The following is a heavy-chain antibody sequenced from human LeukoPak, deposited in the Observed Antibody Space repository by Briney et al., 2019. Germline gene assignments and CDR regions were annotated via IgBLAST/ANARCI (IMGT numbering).Heavy chain of an antibody. CDR3: ARDTAMVIDF. D-gene: IGHD5-18*01. Sequence: GGSLRLSCVVSGFTFSTYEMNWVRQAPGKGLEWVSYISSSAGTIYYADSVKGRFTISRDNTKNSLYLEMNSLRAEDTAVYYCARDTAMVIDFWGQGTLVTVSS. J-gene: IGHJ4*02. CDR2: ISSSAGTI. V-gene: IGHV3-48*03. CDR1: GFTFSTYE.